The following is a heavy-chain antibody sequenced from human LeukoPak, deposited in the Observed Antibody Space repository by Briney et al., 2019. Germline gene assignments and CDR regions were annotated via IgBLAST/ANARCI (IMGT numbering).Heavy chain of an antibody. CDR3: ARVGRGSGYSRYYYYYYMDV. CDR2: IYYSGST. CDR1: GGSISSGGYY. D-gene: IGHD3-3*01. J-gene: IGHJ6*03. V-gene: IGHV4-31*03. Sequence: KPSQTLSLTCTVSGGSISSGGYYWSWIRQHPGKGLGWIGYIYYSGSTYYNPSLKSRVTISVDTSKNQFSLKLSSVTAADTAVYYCARVGRGSGYSRYYYYYYMDVWGKGTTVTVSS.